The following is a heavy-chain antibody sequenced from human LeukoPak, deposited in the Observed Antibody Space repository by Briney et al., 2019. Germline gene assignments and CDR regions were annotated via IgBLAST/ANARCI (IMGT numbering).Heavy chain of an antibody. D-gene: IGHD6-6*01. Sequence: GGSLRLSCAASGFTVRDGYMSWVRQAPGKGLEWVSLILGGGSTYYADSVKGRFTISRDISKNTLNLQMNSLRAEDTAVYYCAKDLGSSSTGLFDYWGQGTLVTVSS. V-gene: IGHV3-53*05. CDR2: ILGGGST. CDR1: GFTVRDGY. CDR3: AKDLGSSSTGLFDY. J-gene: IGHJ4*02.